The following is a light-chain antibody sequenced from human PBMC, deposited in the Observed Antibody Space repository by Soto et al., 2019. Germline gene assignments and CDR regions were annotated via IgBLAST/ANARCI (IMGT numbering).Light chain of an antibody. CDR1: QNVSSSY. J-gene: IGKJ2*01. Sequence: EVVLTQSPGTLSLSPGERATLSCTASQNVSSSYLAWYQQKPGQAPRLLIYGASSRATGISDRFSGSGSGTDFTLTISRLEPEDFAVYYCQQYGSSPPYTFGQGTKLEIK. CDR2: GAS. CDR3: QQYGSSPPYT. V-gene: IGKV3-20*01.